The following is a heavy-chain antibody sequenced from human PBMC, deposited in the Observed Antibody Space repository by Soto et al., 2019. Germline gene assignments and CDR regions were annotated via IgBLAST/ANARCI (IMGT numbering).Heavy chain of an antibody. CDR2: INAGNGNT. CDR3: ASDKNFGGDRWLDY. CDR1: GYTFTTYT. J-gene: IGHJ4*02. Sequence: QVLLVQPGAEVKKPGASVKVSCKASGYTFTTYTVQWVRQAPGQRLEWKGWINAGNGNTKYYQKFQGRVTITRDTAATTVYMELSRLRSEDTAVYYCASDKNFGGDRWLDYWGQGTLVTVSS. D-gene: IGHD2-21*02. V-gene: IGHV1-3*01.